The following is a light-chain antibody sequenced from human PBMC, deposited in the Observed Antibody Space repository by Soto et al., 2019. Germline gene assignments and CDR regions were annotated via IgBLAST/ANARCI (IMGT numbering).Light chain of an antibody. Sequence: QSVLTQPASVSGSPGQSITISCTGTSSDVGSYNRSYNLVSWYQQHPGKAPKLMIYGGSKRPSGVSNRFSGSKSGNTASLTISGLQAEDEADYYCCSYADSSTSVVFGGGTKLTVL. CDR3: CSYADSSTSVV. CDR1: SSDVGSYNRSYNL. V-gene: IGLV2-23*01. CDR2: GGS. J-gene: IGLJ2*01.